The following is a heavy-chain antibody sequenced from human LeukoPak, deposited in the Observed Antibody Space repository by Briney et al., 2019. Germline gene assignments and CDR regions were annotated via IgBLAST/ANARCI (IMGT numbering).Heavy chain of an antibody. V-gene: IGHV4-59*01. CDR1: GXSINSYY. CDR2: IYYSGST. Sequence: SETLSLTCTVSGXSINSYYWSWIRQPPGKGLEWIGYIYYSGSTNYNPSLKSRVTISVDTSKNQFSLKLSSVTAADTAVYYCAGVGYDYVWGSYRYMGYYFDYWGQGTLVTVSS. CDR3: AGVGYDYVWGSYRYMGYYFDY. J-gene: IGHJ4*02. D-gene: IGHD3-16*02.